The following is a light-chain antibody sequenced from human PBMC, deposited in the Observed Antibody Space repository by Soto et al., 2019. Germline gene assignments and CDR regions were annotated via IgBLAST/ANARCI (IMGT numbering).Light chain of an antibody. CDR1: QSVSNKY. CDR3: QLYGSSRWT. Sequence: EIVLTQSPGTLSLFPGERATLSCRASQSVSNKYLAWYKQKPGQAPRLLIYGASNRATGIPDRFSGSRSGTDFTLTISRLEPEDFEVYFCQLYGSSRWTFGQGTKVDIK. V-gene: IGKV3-20*01. CDR2: GAS. J-gene: IGKJ1*01.